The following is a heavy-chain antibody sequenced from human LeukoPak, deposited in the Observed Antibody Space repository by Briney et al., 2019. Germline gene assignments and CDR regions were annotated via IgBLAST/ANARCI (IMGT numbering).Heavy chain of an antibody. CDR2: IRSSGSTI. D-gene: IGHD3-22*01. J-gene: IGHJ6*03. CDR3: ARVESSGYYSPPYMDV. CDR1: GFTFSSYE. Sequence: PGGSLRLSCAASGFTFSSYEMNWVRQAPGKGLEWVSYIRSSGSTIYYADSVKGRFTISRDNAKNSLFLQMNSLRAADTAVYYCARVESSGYYSPPYMDVWGKGTTVTVSS. V-gene: IGHV3-48*03.